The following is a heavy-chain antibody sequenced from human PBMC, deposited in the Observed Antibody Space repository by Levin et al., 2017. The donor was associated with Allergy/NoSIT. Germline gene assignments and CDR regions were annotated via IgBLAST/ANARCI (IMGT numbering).Heavy chain of an antibody. Sequence: SETLSLTCTVSGGSFSTYYWSWVRQSPEKGLEWIGYFYYTGDTNYNPSLASRVTISGDTSKNQISLTLTSVTAADTAVYYCARSLRMKFDSWGQGTLVTVSA. CDR1: GGSFSTYY. D-gene: IGHD5/OR15-5a*01. CDR2: FYYTGDT. V-gene: IGHV4-59*01. J-gene: IGHJ4*02. CDR3: ARSLRMKFDS.